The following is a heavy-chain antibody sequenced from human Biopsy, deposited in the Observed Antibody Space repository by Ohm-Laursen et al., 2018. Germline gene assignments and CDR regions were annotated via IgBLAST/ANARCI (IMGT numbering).Heavy chain of an antibody. CDR2: VDWDDYK. D-gene: IGHD6-13*01. J-gene: IGHJ6*02. Sequence: PTQTLTLTWSFSGFSLSARGMCVSWIRQAPGKALEWLARVDWDDYKDYSASLQTKLSISKDTSSDQMVLTVNNVDPADTATYYCARTPILIVSAGLVYRHRRHLQGMDVWGQGIAVTVS. CDR1: GFSLSARGMC. V-gene: IGHV2-70*11. CDR3: ARTPILIVSAGLVYRHRRHLQGMDV.